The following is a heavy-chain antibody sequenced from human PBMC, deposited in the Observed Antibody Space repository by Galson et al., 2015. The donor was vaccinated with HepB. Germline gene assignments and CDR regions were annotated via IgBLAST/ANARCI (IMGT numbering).Heavy chain of an antibody. V-gene: IGHV1-69*13. CDR1: GGTFSSYA. CDR2: IIPIFGTA. D-gene: IGHD3-22*01. J-gene: IGHJ4*02. Sequence: SVKVSCKASGGTFSSYAISWVRQAPGQGLEWMGGIIPIFGTANYAQKFQGRVTITADESTSTAYMELSSLRSEDTAVYYCAIIATTMIVVVDFDYWGQGTLVTVSS. CDR3: AIIATTMIVVVDFDY.